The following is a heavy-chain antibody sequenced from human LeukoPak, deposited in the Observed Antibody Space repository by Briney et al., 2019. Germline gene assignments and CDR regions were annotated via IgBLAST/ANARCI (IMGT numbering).Heavy chain of an antibody. CDR2: IYSGGST. CDR3: ARATGSGSYLFFDY. Sequence: PGGSLRLSCATSGFPFSSYAMSWVRQAPGKGLEWVSVIYSGGSTYYADSVKGRFTISRDNSKNTLYLQMNSLRAEDTAVYYCARATGSGSYLFFDYWGQGTLVTVSS. J-gene: IGHJ4*02. D-gene: IGHD3-10*01. V-gene: IGHV3-53*01. CDR1: GFPFSSYA.